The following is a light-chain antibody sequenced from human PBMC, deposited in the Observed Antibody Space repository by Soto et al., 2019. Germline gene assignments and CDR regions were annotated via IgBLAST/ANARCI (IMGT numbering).Light chain of an antibody. Sequence: EIVMTQLLATLSVSRGERATLSARASQIISSKLAWFQQQPGQAPRILIYGASTRDTGIPARFSGSGSWTDCTLTISRLQSEDVAVEGFQQSSNWTLTFGQGTRLEIK. V-gene: IGKV3-15*01. CDR3: QQSSNWTLT. J-gene: IGKJ5*01. CDR2: GAS. CDR1: QIISSK.